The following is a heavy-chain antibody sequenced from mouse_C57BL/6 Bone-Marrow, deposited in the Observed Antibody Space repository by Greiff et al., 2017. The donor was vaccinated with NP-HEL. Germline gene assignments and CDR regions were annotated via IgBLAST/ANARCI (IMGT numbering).Heavy chain of an antibody. CDR2: INPNYGTT. Sequence: LVESGPELVKPGASVKISCKASGYSFTDYNMNWVKQSHGKSLEWIGVINPNYGTTSYNQKFKGKATLTVDQSSSTAYMQLNSLTSEDCAVYYCARGGGTGGDYWGQGTTLTVSS. J-gene: IGHJ2*01. CDR1: GYSFTDYN. CDR3: ARGGGTGGDY. D-gene: IGHD4-1*01. V-gene: IGHV1-39*01.